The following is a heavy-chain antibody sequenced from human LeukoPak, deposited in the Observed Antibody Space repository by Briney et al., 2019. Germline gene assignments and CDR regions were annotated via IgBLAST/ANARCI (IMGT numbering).Heavy chain of an antibody. CDR1: GGSISSGGYY. V-gene: IGHV4-31*03. D-gene: IGHD3-22*01. Sequence: SETLSLSCTVSGGSISSGGYYWSWIRQPPGKGLEWSGYIYYSGSTYYNPSLKSRVTISVDTSKNPFSLKLSSVTSADTAVSSCARDQRVCDTSRYALDYWGQGTLVTVSS. CDR2: IYYSGST. CDR3: ARDQRVCDTSRYALDY. J-gene: IGHJ4*02.